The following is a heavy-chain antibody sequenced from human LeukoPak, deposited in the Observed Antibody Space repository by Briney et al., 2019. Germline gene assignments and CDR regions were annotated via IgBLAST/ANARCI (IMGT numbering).Heavy chain of an antibody. CDR3: ARCYDSSGYCAFDI. J-gene: IGHJ3*02. CDR2: INWNGGST. CDR1: GFTFSSYE. Sequence: GGSLRLSCAASGFTFSSYEMNWVRQAPGKGLEWVSGINWNGGSTVYADSVKGRFTISRDNAKNSLYLQMNSLRAEDTALYYCARCYDSSGYCAFDIWGQGTMVTVSS. D-gene: IGHD3-22*01. V-gene: IGHV3-20*04.